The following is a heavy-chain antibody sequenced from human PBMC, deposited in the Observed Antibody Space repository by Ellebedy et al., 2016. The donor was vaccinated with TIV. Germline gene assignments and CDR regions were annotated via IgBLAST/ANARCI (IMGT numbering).Heavy chain of an antibody. J-gene: IGHJ6*02. CDR3: AVYSSGASSYCYNGLDV. CDR2: TIPILGMT. D-gene: IGHD6-19*01. CDR1: GYTFTNYD. Sequence: ASVKVSCKASGYTFTNYDINWVRQAPGQGLEWMGRTIPILGMTNYAQKFQGRVTITADTSTSTAYMELSSLRSEDTAVYYCAVYSSGASSYCYNGLDVWGQGTTVTVSS. V-gene: IGHV1-69*04.